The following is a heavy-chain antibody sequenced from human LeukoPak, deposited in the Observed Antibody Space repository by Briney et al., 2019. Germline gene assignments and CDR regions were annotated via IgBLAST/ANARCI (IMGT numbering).Heavy chain of an antibody. Sequence: PGGSLRLSCAASGFTFGGYPIHWVRQAPGKGLEWVSAISGSGGSTYYADSVKGRFTISRDNSKNTLYLQMNSLRAEDTAVYYCAKLNRPSYFDYWGQGTLVTVSS. CDR1: GFTFGGYP. J-gene: IGHJ4*02. D-gene: IGHD2/OR15-2a*01. V-gene: IGHV3-23*01. CDR2: ISGSGGST. CDR3: AKLNRPSYFDY.